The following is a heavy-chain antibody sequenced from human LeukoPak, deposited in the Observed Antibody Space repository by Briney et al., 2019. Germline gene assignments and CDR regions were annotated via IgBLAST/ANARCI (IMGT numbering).Heavy chain of an antibody. CDR1: GYTFTNYG. CDR2: ISGYNGNT. CDR3: ARAYDSSGHYIRRFDP. J-gene: IGHJ5*02. D-gene: IGHD3-22*01. V-gene: IGHV1-18*01. Sequence: EASVKVSCKASGYTFTNYGISWVRQAPGQGLEWMGWISGYNGNTKYAQNLQGRVTMTTDTSTSTAYMELSSDDTAVYYCARAYDSSGHYIRRFDPWGQGTLVTVSS.